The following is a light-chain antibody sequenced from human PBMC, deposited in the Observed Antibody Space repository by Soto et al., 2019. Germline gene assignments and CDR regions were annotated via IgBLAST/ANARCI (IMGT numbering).Light chain of an antibody. J-gene: IGLJ1*01. V-gene: IGLV2-14*01. CDR3: SSYTSSSTLGGV. CDR1: SSDVGGYNY. CDR2: DVS. Sequence: QSVLTQPASVSGSPGQSITISCTGTSSDVGGYNYVSWYQQHPGKAPKLMIYDVSNRPSGVSNRFSGSKSGNTASLTISGLQAEDEADYYCSSYTSSSTLGGVFGTGTKVNRP.